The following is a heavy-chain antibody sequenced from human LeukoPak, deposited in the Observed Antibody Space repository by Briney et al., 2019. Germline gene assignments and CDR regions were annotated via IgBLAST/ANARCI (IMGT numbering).Heavy chain of an antibody. V-gene: IGHV3-53*01. CDR2: MYAGGTT. Sequence: GGSLRLSCAASGVIVSRNFMSWVRQAPGKGLQWVAIMYAGGTTDYSESVRGRFYISRDTSNNTLSLQMNSLRAEDTAVYYCARGSGSGWPLDRWGQGTLVTVSS. CDR3: ARGSGSGWPLDR. CDR1: GVIVSRNF. D-gene: IGHD6-19*01. J-gene: IGHJ5*02.